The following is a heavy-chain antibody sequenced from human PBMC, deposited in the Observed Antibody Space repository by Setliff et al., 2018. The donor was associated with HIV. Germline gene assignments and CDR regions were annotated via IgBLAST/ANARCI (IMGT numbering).Heavy chain of an antibody. CDR1: GGSISGNA. CDR2: SSTSGCT. V-gene: IGHV4-4*08. CDR3: ARVAGTGFDY. Sequence: SETLSLTCSVSGGSISGNAWSWIRQPPGKGLEWIGYSSTSGCTNYNPSLKSRVTISVDTSKNQFSLKLSSVTAADTAVYYCARVAGTGFDYWGQGTLVTVSS. J-gene: IGHJ4*02. D-gene: IGHD6-19*01.